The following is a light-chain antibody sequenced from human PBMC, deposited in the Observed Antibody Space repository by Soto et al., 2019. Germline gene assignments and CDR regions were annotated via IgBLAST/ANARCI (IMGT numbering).Light chain of an antibody. CDR3: QQYNNWPLT. V-gene: IGKV3-15*01. CDR2: GAS. Sequence: EIVMTQSPATLSVSPGERATLSCRASQSVSSNLAWYQQKPGQAPRLLIYGASTRATGIPARFSGSGSGTELTLTISSLQSVDFAVYYCQQYNNWPLTFGQGTKVEIK. CDR1: QSVSSN. J-gene: IGKJ1*01.